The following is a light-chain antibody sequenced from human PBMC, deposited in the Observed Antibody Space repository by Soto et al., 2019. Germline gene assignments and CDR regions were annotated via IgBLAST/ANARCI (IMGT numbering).Light chain of an antibody. Sequence: EIVLTQSPGTLSLSPGERATLSCTASQSFSTSYLAWYQQRPGQAPRLLIYGASSRASGIPDRFSGSGSGTDFTLTITRLEPEDFAVYYCQYYGSSPLAFGQGTKLEI. V-gene: IGKV3-20*01. CDR3: QYYGSSPLA. CDR2: GAS. J-gene: IGKJ1*01. CDR1: QSFSTSY.